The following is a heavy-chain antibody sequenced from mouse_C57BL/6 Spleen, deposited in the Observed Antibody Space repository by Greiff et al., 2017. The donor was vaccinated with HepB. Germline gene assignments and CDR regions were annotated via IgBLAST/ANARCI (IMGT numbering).Heavy chain of an antibody. CDR3: ANWDY. CDR2: IDPSDSYT. J-gene: IGHJ2*01. V-gene: IGHV1-69*01. D-gene: IGHD4-1*01. CDR1: GYTFTSYW. Sequence: QVHVKQPGAELVMPGASVKLSCKASGYTFTSYWMHWVKQRPGQGLEWIGEIDPSDSYTNYNHKFKGKSTLTVDKSSSTAYMQLRSLTSEDSAVYYCANWDYWGQGTTLTVSS.